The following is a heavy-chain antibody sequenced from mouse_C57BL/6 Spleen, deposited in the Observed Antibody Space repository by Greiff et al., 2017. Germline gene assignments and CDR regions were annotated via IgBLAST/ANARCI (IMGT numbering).Heavy chain of an antibody. D-gene: IGHD2-4*01. Sequence: EVQLQESGPGLVKPSQSLSLTCSVTGYSITSGYYWNWIRQFPGNKLEWMGYISYDGSNNYNPSLKNRISITRDTSKNQFFLKLNSVTTEDTATYYCARDPDYDGFDYWGQGTTLTVSS. CDR1: GYSITSGYY. CDR2: ISYDGSN. V-gene: IGHV3-6*01. J-gene: IGHJ2*01. CDR3: ARDPDYDGFDY.